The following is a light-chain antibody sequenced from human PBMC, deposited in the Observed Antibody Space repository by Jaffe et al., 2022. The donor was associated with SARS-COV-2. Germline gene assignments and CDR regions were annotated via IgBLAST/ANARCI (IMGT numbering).Light chain of an antibody. CDR1: SSNIGAGYD. Sequence: QPVLTQPPSVSGAPGQRVTISCTGGSSNIGAGYDVHWYQQLPGTAPRLLICDNNNRPSGVSDRFSTSKSGASASLAISGLQADDEGSYYCQSYDSSLSGSLFGGGTKLTVL. CDR2: DNN. J-gene: IGLJ3*02. V-gene: IGLV1-40*01. CDR3: QSYDSSLSGSL.